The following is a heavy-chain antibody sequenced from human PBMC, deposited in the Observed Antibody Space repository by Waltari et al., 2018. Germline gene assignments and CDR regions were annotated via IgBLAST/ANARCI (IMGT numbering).Heavy chain of an antibody. CDR3: AKDMRGVHRNYYYGMDV. D-gene: IGHD3-10*01. CDR2: ISWDGGST. J-gene: IGHJ6*02. Sequence: EVQLVASGGVVVQPGGSLRLSCAASGFTFDDYTMPCARQAPGKGLEWVSLISWDGGSTYYADSVKGRFTISRDNSKNSLYLQMNSLRTEDTALYYCAKDMRGVHRNYYYGMDVWGQGTTVTVSS. CDR1: GFTFDDYT. V-gene: IGHV3-43*01.